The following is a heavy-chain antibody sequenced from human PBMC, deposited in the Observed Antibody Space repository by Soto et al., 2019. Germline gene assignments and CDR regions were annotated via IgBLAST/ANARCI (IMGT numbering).Heavy chain of an antibody. V-gene: IGHV4-4*07. Sequence: SETLSLTCTVSGGSISSYYCSWIRQPAGKGLEWIGRIYTSGSTNYNPSLKSRVTMSVDTSKNQFSLKLSFVTAADTAVYYCAGYDFWSGYYPSGMDVWGQGTTVTVSS. CDR3: AGYDFWSGYYPSGMDV. D-gene: IGHD3-3*01. CDR1: GGSISSYY. J-gene: IGHJ6*02. CDR2: IYTSGST.